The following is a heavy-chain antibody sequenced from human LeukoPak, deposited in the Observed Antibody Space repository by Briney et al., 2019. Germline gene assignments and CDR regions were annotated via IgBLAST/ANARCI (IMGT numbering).Heavy chain of an antibody. Sequence: SGPTLVKPTQTLTLTCTFSGFSLSTSGVGVGWIRQPPGKALDWLALIYWNDDKRYSPSLKSRLTITKDTSKNQVVLTMTNMDPVDTATYYCVHSDILTGYAHWGDWGQGTLVTVSS. J-gene: IGHJ4*02. D-gene: IGHD3-9*01. CDR1: GFSLSTSGVG. CDR2: IYWNDDK. CDR3: VHSDILTGYAHWGD. V-gene: IGHV2-5*01.